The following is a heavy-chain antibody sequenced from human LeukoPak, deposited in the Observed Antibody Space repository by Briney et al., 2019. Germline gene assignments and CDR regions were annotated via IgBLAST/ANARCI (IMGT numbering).Heavy chain of an antibody. CDR1: GFTFDDHA. Sequence: GGSLRLSCAASGFTFDDHAMHWVRQAPGKGLEWVSGISWNRGSIGYADSVKGRFTISRDNAKNSLYLQMNSLRAEDTALYYCEKDGGGWYGYFDYGGQGTRVTVSS. J-gene: IGHJ4*02. CDR3: EKDGGGWYGYFDY. D-gene: IGHD6-19*01. V-gene: IGHV3-9*01. CDR2: ISWNRGSI.